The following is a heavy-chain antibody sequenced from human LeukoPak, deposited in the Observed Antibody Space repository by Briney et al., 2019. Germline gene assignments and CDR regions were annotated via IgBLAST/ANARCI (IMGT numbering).Heavy chain of an antibody. CDR2: INAGNGNT. J-gene: IGHJ4*02. V-gene: IGHV1-3*01. CDR1: GYTFTSYA. Sequence: ASVKVSCKASGYTFTSYAMHWVRQAPGQRLEWMGWINAGNGNTKYTQKFQGRVTITRDTSASTAYMELSSLRSEDTAVYYCARAKLDVESGYSFDYWGQGTLVTVSS. D-gene: IGHD3-3*01. CDR3: ARAKLDVESGYSFDY.